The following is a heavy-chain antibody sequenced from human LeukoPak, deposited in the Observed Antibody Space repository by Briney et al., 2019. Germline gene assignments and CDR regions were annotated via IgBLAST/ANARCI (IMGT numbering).Heavy chain of an antibody. V-gene: IGHV4-34*01. Sequence: SETLSLTCAVYGGSFSGYYWSWIRQPPGKGLEWIGEINHSGSTYYNPSLKSRVTISVDTSKNQFSLKLSAVTAADTAVYYCARGVRERWLQSRYGYWGQGTLVTVSS. CDR3: ARGVRERWLQSRYGY. CDR2: INHSGST. D-gene: IGHD5-24*01. J-gene: IGHJ4*02. CDR1: GGSFSGYY.